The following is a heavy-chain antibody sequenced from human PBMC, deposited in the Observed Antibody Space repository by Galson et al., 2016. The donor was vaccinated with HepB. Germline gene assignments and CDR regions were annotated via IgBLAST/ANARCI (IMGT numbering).Heavy chain of an antibody. CDR3: ARLGFDLSTGSPPGWFDP. J-gene: IGHJ5*02. CDR2: IFPDDSDS. D-gene: IGHD3-9*01. Sequence: QSGAEVKKPGESLKISCKGSGYSFSNYWIVWVRQMPGKGLGWMGIIFPDDSDSKYSPSFEGHVTISADKSINTVYLQWTSLRASDTAMYYCARLGFDLSTGSPPGWFDPWGQGTLVTVSS. CDR1: GYSFSNYW. V-gene: IGHV5-51*01.